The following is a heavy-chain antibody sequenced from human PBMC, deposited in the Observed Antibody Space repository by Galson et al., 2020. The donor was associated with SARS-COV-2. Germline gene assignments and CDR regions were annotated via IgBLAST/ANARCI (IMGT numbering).Heavy chain of an antibody. V-gene: IGHV3-30*04. CDR1: GFTFSSYA. CDR3: ARDTPQRDYYYMDV. CDR2: ISYDGSNK. Sequence: GGSLRLSCAASGFTFSSYAMHWVRQAPGKGLEWVAVISYDGSNKYYADSVKGRFTISRDNSKNTLYLQMNSLRAEDTAVYYCARDTPQRDYYYMDVWGKGTTVTVSS. D-gene: IGHD5-18*01. J-gene: IGHJ6*03.